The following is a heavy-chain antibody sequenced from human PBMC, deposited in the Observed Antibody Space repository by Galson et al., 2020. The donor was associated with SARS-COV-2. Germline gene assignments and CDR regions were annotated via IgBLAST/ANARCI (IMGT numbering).Heavy chain of an antibody. V-gene: IGHV3-23*01. D-gene: IGHD2-21*02. Sequence: GESLKISCAASGFTFSSYAMSWVRQAPGKGLEWASAISGSGGSTYYADSVKGRFTISRDNTKNTLYLQLNSLRAEDTAVYYCAKDGCGGDCYHSAFDMWGQGTLVTVSS. J-gene: IGHJ3*02. CDR3: AKDGCGGDCYHSAFDM. CDR2: ISGSGGST. CDR1: GFTFSSYA.